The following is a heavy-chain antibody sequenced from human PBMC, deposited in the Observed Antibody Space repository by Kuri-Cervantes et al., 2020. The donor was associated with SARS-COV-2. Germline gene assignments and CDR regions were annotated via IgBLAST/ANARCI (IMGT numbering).Heavy chain of an antibody. Sequence: LSLTCAASGITVSINYMNWVRQAPGKGLEWLSVMYSGRSTYYADSMKGRFTISRDTSKNTVYLQMNSLRAEDTAVYYCAREGSSYDSSGYDAFDIWGQGTMVTVSS. J-gene: IGHJ3*02. D-gene: IGHD3-22*01. CDR2: MYSGRST. CDR1: GITVSINY. CDR3: AREGSSYDSSGYDAFDI. V-gene: IGHV3-53*01.